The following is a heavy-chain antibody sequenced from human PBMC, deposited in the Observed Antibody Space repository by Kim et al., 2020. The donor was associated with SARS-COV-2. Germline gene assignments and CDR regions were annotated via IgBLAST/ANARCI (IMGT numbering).Heavy chain of an antibody. CDR1: GFTFSNAW. CDR3: TTACLWFGEDWFDP. J-gene: IGHJ5*02. V-gene: IGHV3-15*01. CDR2: IRSTTDAGTT. Sequence: GGSLRLSCAASGFTFSNAWMSWVRQAPGKGLEWVARIRSTTDAGTTDYAAPVKGRFTISSDDSKNTLYLQMNSLNTEDTAVYYCTTACLWFGEDWFDPWGQGTLVTVSS. D-gene: IGHD3-10*01.